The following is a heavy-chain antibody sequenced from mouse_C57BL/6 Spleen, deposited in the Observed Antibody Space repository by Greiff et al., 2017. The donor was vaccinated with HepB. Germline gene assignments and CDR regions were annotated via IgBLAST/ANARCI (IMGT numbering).Heavy chain of an antibody. CDR1: GYTFTSYW. V-gene: IGHV1-55*01. CDR2: IYPGSGST. CDR3: ARWSSGRHGDYFDY. J-gene: IGHJ2*01. Sequence: QVQLQQPGAELVKPGASVKMSCKASGYTFTSYWITWVKQRPGQGLEWIGDIYPGSGSTNYNEKFKSKATLTVDTSSSTAYMQLSSLTSEDSAVYYCARWSSGRHGDYFDYWGQGTTLTVSS. D-gene: IGHD3-2*02.